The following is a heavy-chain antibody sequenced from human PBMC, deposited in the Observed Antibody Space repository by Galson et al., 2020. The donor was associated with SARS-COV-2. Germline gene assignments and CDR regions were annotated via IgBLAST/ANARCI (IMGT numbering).Heavy chain of an antibody. D-gene: IGHD3-3*01. CDR3: ARDPMEDFWSGKKDNWFDP. V-gene: IGHV3-21*01. Sequence: GESLKISCAASGFTFSSYSMNWVRQAPGKGLEWVSSISSSSSYIYYADSVKGRFTISRDNAKNSLYLQMNSLRAEDTAVYYCARDPMEDFWSGKKDNWFDPWGQGTLVTVSS. J-gene: IGHJ5*02. CDR1: GFTFSSYS. CDR2: ISSSSSYI.